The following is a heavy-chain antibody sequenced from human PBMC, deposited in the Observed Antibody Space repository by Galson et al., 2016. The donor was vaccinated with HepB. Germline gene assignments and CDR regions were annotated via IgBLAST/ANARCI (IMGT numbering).Heavy chain of an antibody. CDR1: GDSITSDSW. V-gene: IGHV4-4*02. CDR3: ARGTTAVKYGNWFDP. Sequence: SETLSLTCAVSGDSITSDSWWSWVRQSPAKGLEWIGEAYHLGYTSYNPSLKSRVAIFLDNSKNQLSLILHSVTAADTAIYYCARGTTAVKYGNWFDPWGLGTLVTVSS. CDR2: AYHLGYT. D-gene: IGHD4-23*01. J-gene: IGHJ5*02.